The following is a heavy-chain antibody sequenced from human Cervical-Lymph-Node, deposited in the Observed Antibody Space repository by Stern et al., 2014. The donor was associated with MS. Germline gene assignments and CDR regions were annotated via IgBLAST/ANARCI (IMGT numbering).Heavy chain of an antibody. D-gene: IGHD2-8*01. Sequence: QVQLVQSGTEVKKPGASVLVSCKASGYTFTTYGITWVRQAPGQGLEWMGWISADSGNTKYAQKFQDRVTMTRDTTTGTAYMEVRSLRSEDTAVYYCARDKMHAFDYWGQGTHVTVPS. CDR1: GYTFTTYG. CDR2: ISADSGNT. CDR3: ARDKMHAFDY. J-gene: IGHJ4*02. V-gene: IGHV1-18*01.